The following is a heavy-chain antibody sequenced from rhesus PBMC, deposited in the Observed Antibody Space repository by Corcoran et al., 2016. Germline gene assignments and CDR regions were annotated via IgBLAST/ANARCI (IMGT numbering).Heavy chain of an antibody. CDR3: ARDLYGSSYFDY. D-gene: IGHD4-29*01. Sequence: QLQLQESGPGLVKPSETPSLTCAVSGGSIRSNYWSWIRQPPGKGLEWNGRISGSGGSTDYNPALKSRVTISTDASKNQFSLKLSSVTAADTAVYYCARDLYGSSYFDYWGQGVLVNVSS. CDR2: ISGSGGST. J-gene: IGHJ4*01. V-gene: IGHV4-173*01. CDR1: GGSIRSNY.